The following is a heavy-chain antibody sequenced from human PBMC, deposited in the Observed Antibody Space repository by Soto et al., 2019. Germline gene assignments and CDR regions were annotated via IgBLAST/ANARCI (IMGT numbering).Heavy chain of an antibody. CDR1: GFSLSNPRIG. J-gene: IGHJ4*02. Sequence: QVTLKESGPVLVKPTETLTLTCTVSGFSLSNPRIGVSWIRQPPGKALEWLAHIFSNDEKSYSTSLKSRLTISKDTAKSQVGLTMTNMDPVETSTYYCARIVGYSRGWFYVEYWGQGTLVTVSS. CDR2: IFSNDEK. V-gene: IGHV2-26*01. CDR3: ARIVGYSRGWFYVEY. D-gene: IGHD6-19*01.